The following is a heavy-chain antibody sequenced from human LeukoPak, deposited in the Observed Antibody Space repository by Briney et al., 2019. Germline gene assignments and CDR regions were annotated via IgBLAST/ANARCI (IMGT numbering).Heavy chain of an antibody. D-gene: IGHD3-10*02. J-gene: IGHJ6*04. CDR2: ISGSNSYI. Sequence: GGSLRLSCAASGFTFNNYSMNWVRQAPGKGLEWVSSISGSNSYIYYADSMKGRFTISRDNAKNSLYLQMNSLRAEDTAVYYCAELGITMIGGVWGKGTTVTISS. V-gene: IGHV3-21*01. CDR3: AELGITMIGGV. CDR1: GFTFNNYS.